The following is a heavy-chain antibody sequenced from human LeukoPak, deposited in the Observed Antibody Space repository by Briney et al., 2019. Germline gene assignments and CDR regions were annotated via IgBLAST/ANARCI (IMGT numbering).Heavy chain of an antibody. Sequence: GASVKVSCKASTYTFTGYFMHWVRQATGQGLEWMGWMNPNSGNTGYVQKFQGRVTMTRNTSISTAYMELSSLNSEDTAVYYCARGTRYSGYGIDYWGQGILVTVSS. CDR1: TYTFTGYF. CDR3: ARGTRYSGYGIDY. V-gene: IGHV1-8*02. D-gene: IGHD5-12*01. J-gene: IGHJ4*02. CDR2: MNPNSGNT.